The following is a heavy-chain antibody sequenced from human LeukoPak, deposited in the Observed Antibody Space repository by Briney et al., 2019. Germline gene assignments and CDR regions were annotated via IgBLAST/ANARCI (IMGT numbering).Heavy chain of an antibody. V-gene: IGHV1-69*13. CDR2: IIPVFGTP. CDR3: AREGHDSKWLGWSVPFFDY. D-gene: IGHD3-22*01. Sequence: SVKVSCKASGGAFSSYATTWVRQAPGQGLEWMGGIIPVFGTPDYTQKFQDRVTITADESTSTVYMEMSSLRFEDTAVYYCAREGHDSKWLGWSVPFFDYWGQGTLVTVSS. CDR1: GGAFSSYA. J-gene: IGHJ4*02.